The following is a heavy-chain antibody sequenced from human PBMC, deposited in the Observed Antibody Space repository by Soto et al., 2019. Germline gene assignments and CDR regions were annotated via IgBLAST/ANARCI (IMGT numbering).Heavy chain of an antibody. J-gene: IGHJ3*02. CDR3: ARDDPAAGLDAFDI. CDR1: GFTFSSYS. D-gene: IGHD6-13*01. V-gene: IGHV3-21*01. CDR2: ISSSSSYI. Sequence: GESLKISCAASGFTFSSYSMNWVRQAPGKGLEWVSSISSSSSYIYYADSVKGRFTISRDNAKNSLYLQMNSLRAEDTAVYYCARDDPAAGLDAFDIWGQGTMVTVSS.